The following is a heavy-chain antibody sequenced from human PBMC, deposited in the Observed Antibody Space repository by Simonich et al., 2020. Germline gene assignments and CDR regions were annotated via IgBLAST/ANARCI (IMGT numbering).Heavy chain of an antibody. V-gene: IGHV1-2*06. CDR1: GSTFTGYY. CDR3: ARDGGNCSGGSCYWYFDL. Sequence: QVQLVQSGAEVKKPGASVTVSCKASGSTFTGYYMHWVRQAPGQGLEWMGRINRNSGGTNYAQKVQGMVTMTRDTSISTAYMGLRRRRSDDTAGYYWARDGGNCSGGSCYWYFDLWGRGTLVTVSS. CDR2: INRNSGGT. D-gene: IGHD2-15*01. J-gene: IGHJ2*01.